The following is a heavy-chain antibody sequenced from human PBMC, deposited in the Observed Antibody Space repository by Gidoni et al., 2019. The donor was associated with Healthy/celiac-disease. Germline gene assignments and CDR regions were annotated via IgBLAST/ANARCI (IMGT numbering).Heavy chain of an antibody. J-gene: IGHJ5*02. V-gene: IGHV3-11*01. CDR2: ISSSGSTI. D-gene: IGHD6-13*01. Sequence: QVQLVESGGGLVKPGGSLRLSCAASGFTCSDYYMSWIRQAPGKGLEWVSYISSSGSTIYYADSLKGRFTISRDNAKNSLYLQMNSLRAEDTAVYYCARAPNYRYSSSWWENWFDPWGQGTLVTVSS. CDR1: GFTCSDYY. CDR3: ARAPNYRYSSSWWENWFDP.